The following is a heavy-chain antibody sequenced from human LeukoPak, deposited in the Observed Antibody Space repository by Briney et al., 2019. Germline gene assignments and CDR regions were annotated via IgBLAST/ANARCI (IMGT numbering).Heavy chain of an antibody. CDR3: ARTPYSTGTYDY. D-gene: IGHD2-8*02. J-gene: IGHJ4*02. CDR2: INPNSGGT. CDR1: GYTFTGNY. Sequence: GASVKVSCKASGYTFTGNYMHWVRQAPGQGLEWMGLINPNSGGTNYAQKFQGRVTVTRDTSISTAYMELSGLTSDDTALYYCARTPYSTGTYDYWGQGTLVTVSS. V-gene: IGHV1-2*02.